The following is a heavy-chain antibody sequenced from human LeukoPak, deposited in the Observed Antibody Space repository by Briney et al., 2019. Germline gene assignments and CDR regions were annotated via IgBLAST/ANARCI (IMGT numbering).Heavy chain of an antibody. CDR2: MNPNSGNT. Sequence: ASVKVSCKASGYTFTSYDINWVRQATGQGLEWMGWMNPNSGNTGYAQKFQGGVTMTRNTSISTAYMELSSLRSEDTAVYYCARGDYGDEYFDYWGQGTLVTVSS. CDR1: GYTFTSYD. D-gene: IGHD4-17*01. CDR3: ARGDYGDEYFDY. J-gene: IGHJ4*02. V-gene: IGHV1-8*01.